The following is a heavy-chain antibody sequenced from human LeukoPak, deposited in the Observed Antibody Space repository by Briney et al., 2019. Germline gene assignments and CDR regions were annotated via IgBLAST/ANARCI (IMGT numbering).Heavy chain of an antibody. CDR3: ARGPGVLFFDY. V-gene: IGHV3-53*01. CDR2: IYSTSQT. Sequence: PGGSLRLSCAASGFSFSSNYMTWVRQAPGKGLEWVSIIYSTSQTYYAESLKGRFTISRDESKTTLYLHMNSLRAEDTAIYYCARGPGVLFFDYWGHGTLVTVSS. J-gene: IGHJ4*01. D-gene: IGHD3-10*01. CDR1: GFSFSSNY.